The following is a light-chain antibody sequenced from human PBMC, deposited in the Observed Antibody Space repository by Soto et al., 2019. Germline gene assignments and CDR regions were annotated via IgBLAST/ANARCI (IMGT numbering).Light chain of an antibody. CDR3: QDYNSWT. V-gene: IGKV1-5*03. CDR2: KAS. J-gene: IGKJ1*01. CDR1: QSISTW. Sequence: DIQMTQSPSTLSASVGDIVTITCRASQSISTWLSWYQQKPGKAPKVLIYKASNLQSGVSSRFSGSGSGTEFTLTISSLQPDDFATYYCQDYNSWTCGQGTKGDIK.